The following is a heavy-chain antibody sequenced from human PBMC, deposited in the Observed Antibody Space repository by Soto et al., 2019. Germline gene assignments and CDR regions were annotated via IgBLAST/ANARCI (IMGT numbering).Heavy chain of an antibody. D-gene: IGHD6-13*01. J-gene: IGHJ4*02. V-gene: IGHV4-31*03. CDR2: IYYSGST. Sequence: QVQLQESGPGLVKPSQTLSLTCTVSGGSISSGGYYWSWIRQHPGKGLEWIGYIYYSGSTYYNPSPKSRFTLSVDTSKNQFSLKLSSVTAADTAVYYCARGGIAAAAPPDYWGQGTLVTVSS. CDR3: ARGGIAAAAPPDY. CDR1: GGSISSGGYY.